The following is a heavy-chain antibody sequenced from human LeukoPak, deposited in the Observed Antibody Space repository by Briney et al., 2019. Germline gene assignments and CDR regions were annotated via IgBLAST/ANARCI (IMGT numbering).Heavy chain of an antibody. CDR1: GYTFTGYY. CDR2: INPNSGGT. D-gene: IGHD3-3*01. J-gene: IGHJ4*02. V-gene: IGHV1-2*02. CDR3: ARDGLKWLFHRSFEGFPDY. Sequence: ASVKVSCKASGYTFTGYYMHWVRQAPGQGLEWMGWINPNSGGTNYAQKFQGRVTMTRDTSISTAYMELSRLRSDDTAVYYCARDGLKWLFHRSFEGFPDYWGQGTLVTVSS.